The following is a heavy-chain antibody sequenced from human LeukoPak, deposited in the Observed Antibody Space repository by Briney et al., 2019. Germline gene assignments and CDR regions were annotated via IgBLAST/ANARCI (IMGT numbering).Heavy chain of an antibody. CDR3: VRTYGSGNFRGY. Sequence: GGSLRLSCTASGFTFSDYAMSWFRQAPGKGLEWVSVIYSGGSTYYADSVKGRFTISRDNSKNTLYLQMNSLRAEDTAVYYCVRTYGSGNFRGYWGQGTLVTVSS. J-gene: IGHJ4*02. CDR2: IYSGGST. D-gene: IGHD3-10*01. V-gene: IGHV3-53*01. CDR1: GFTFSDYA.